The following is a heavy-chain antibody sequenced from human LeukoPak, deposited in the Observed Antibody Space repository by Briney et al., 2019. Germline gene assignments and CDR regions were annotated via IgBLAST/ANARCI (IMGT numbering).Heavy chain of an antibody. CDR1: GFTFDDYG. Sequence: PGGSLRLSCAASGFTFDDYGINWVRQAPGKGLEWVSGIRWKSGSIAYADSVKGRFTISRDNAKNSLYLQMNSLRVEDMALYYCAARRGAAAGTDYFDDWGQGTLVTVSS. CDR2: IRWKSGSI. V-gene: IGHV3-9*03. J-gene: IGHJ4*02. CDR3: AARRGAAAGTDYFDD. D-gene: IGHD6-13*01.